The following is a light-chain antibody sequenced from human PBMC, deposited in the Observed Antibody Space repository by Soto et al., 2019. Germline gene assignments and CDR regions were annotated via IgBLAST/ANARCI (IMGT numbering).Light chain of an antibody. CDR1: SSDVGGYNY. CDR3: SSYTSSSTRV. J-gene: IGLJ3*02. Sequence: QSALTQPASVPGSPGQSITISCTRTSSDVGGYNYVSWYQQHPGKAPKLMIYEVSNRPSGVSNRFSGSKSGNTASLTISGLQADDEADYYCSSYTSSSTRVFGGGTKLTVL. V-gene: IGLV2-14*01. CDR2: EVS.